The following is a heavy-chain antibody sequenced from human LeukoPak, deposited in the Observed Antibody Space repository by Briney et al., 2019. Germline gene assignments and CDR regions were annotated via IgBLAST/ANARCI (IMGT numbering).Heavy chain of an antibody. D-gene: IGHD5-12*01. V-gene: IGHV1-69*13. CDR3: ARAVLSGYDKYYFDY. CDR2: IIPIFGTA. Sequence: SVKVSCKASGGTYSSYAISWVRQAPGQGLEWMGGIIPIFGTANYAQKFQGRVTITADESTSTAYMELSSLRSEDTAVYYCARAVLSGYDKYYFDYWGQGTLVTVSS. CDR1: GGTYSSYA. J-gene: IGHJ4*02.